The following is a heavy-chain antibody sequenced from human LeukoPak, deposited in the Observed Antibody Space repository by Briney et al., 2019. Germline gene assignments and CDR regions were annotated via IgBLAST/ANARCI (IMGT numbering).Heavy chain of an antibody. D-gene: IGHD3-3*01. CDR1: GGSISNYY. V-gene: IGHV4-59*01. CDR2: INNSGSA. J-gene: IGHJ4*02. Sequence: SETLSLTRTVSGGSISNYYWSWIRQPPGKGLEWIGYINNSGSANYNPSLKSRVTISVDTSKNQFSLKLTSVTAADTAVYYCARVYRDDFWSGYSTHFDYWGQGTLVTVPS. CDR3: ARVYRDDFWSGYSTHFDY.